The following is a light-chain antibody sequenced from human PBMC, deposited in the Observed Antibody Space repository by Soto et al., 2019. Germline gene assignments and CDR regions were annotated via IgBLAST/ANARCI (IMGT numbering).Light chain of an antibody. J-gene: IGKJ4*01. Sequence: DIQMTQSPSSLSASVGDRVTITCRASQSINSLLNWYQQKPGKAPKLLIYTASSLQSGVPSRFSCSGSGTDFTLTISSLQPEDFATYYCQQCDTTPQTFGGGTRVEIK. V-gene: IGKV1-39*01. CDR2: TAS. CDR1: QSINSL. CDR3: QQCDTTPQT.